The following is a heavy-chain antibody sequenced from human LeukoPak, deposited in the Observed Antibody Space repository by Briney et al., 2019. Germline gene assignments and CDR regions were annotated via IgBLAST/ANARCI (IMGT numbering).Heavy chain of an antibody. Sequence: SETLSLTCTVSGGSISSYYWSWIRQPPGKGLEWIGYIYHSGSTYYNPSLKSRVTISVDRSKNQFSLKLSSVTAADTAVYYCARDIRLWNYSQTNLDYFDYWGQGTLVTVSS. CDR3: ARDIRLWNYSQTNLDYFDY. D-gene: IGHD1-7*01. J-gene: IGHJ4*02. CDR2: IYHSGST. V-gene: IGHV4-59*12. CDR1: GGSISSYY.